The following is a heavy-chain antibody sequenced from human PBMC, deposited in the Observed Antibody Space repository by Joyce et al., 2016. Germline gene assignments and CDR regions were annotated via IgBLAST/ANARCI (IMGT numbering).Heavy chain of an antibody. Sequence: EVQLVESGGGLVKPGGSLRLSCAASGFTFSTYSMSWVRQAPGQGLDWVSCISGSGSTSHIYYPDSVKGRFTSSRDNARSSLYLQMNSLRVEDTAVYYCARAPVFFAALSTDPPDYWGQGTLVTVSS. D-gene: IGHD2/OR15-2a*01. CDR3: ARAPVFFAALSTDPPDY. CDR1: GFTFSTYS. V-gene: IGHV3-21*01. CDR2: ISGSGSTSHI. J-gene: IGHJ4*02.